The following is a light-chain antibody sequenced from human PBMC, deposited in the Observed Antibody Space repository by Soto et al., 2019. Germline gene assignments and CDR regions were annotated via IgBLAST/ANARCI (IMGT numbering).Light chain of an antibody. V-gene: IGKV3-15*01. CDR1: QSVSSN. CDR2: TSA. Sequence: EVVITQSPATLPVSLGERATLSCRSSQSVSSNVAWYQQKPGLAPRLLIHTSATRATGIPARFSGRGSGTFFTLTISGLQSEDFATYYCQQYDKWPPTTFGQGARLEIK. CDR3: QQYDKWPPTT. J-gene: IGKJ5*01.